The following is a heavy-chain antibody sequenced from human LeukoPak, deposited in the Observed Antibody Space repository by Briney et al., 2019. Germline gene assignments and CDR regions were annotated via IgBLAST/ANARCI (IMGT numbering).Heavy chain of an antibody. CDR3: ARERRLAY. J-gene: IGHJ4*02. Sequence: PGGSLCLSCTAAGFTFSVYYTSWIRQAPGEGLEWVSYISSSNGHTNHADSVKGRFTISRDNAKNSLHLQMNSLRAEDTAVYYCARERRLAYWGQGTLVTVSS. CDR2: ISSSNGHT. V-gene: IGHV3-11*06. CDR1: GFTFSVYY.